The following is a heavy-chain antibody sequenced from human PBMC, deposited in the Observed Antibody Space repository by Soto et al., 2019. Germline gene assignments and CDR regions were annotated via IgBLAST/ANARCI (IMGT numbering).Heavy chain of an antibody. D-gene: IGHD2-8*01. J-gene: IGHJ3*02. CDR2: INPSGGST. Sequence: GASVKVSCKASGYTFTSYYMHWVRQAPGQGLEWMGIINPSGGSTSYAQKFQGRVTMTRDTSTSTVYMELSSLRSEDTAVYYCARIMLSKVPSYAFAIWGQGTMVTV. CDR3: ARIMLSKVPSYAFAI. CDR1: GYTFTSYY. V-gene: IGHV1-46*01.